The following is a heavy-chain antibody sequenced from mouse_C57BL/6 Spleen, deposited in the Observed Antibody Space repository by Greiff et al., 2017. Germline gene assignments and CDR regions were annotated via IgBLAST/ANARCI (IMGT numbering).Heavy chain of an antibody. V-gene: IGHV3-6*01. Sequence: EVKLMESGPGLVKPSQSLSLTCSVTGYSITSGYYWNWIRQFPGNKLEWMGYISYDGSNNYNPSLKNRISITRDTSKNQFFLKLNSVTTEDTATYYCAREGGQLRLPFDYWGQGTTLTGSS. D-gene: IGHD3-2*02. CDR2: ISYDGSN. CDR3: AREGGQLRLPFDY. J-gene: IGHJ2*01. CDR1: GYSITSGYY.